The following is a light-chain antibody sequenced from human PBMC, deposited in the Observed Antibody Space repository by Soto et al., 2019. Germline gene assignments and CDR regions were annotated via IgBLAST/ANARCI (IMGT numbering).Light chain of an antibody. J-gene: IGKJ2*01. CDR2: GAS. CDR1: QSISSSY. Sequence: IVLTQSPGTLSLSPGERATLSCRASQSISSSYLAWYQQKPGQAPRLLIYGASSRATGIPVRFSGSASGTDFTLTISRLEPEDFAVYYCQLYGSSPLYTFGQGTKLEIK. V-gene: IGKV3-20*01. CDR3: QLYGSSPLYT.